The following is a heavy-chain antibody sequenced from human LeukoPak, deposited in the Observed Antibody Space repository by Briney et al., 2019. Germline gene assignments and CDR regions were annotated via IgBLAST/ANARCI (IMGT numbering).Heavy chain of an antibody. D-gene: IGHD2-21*01. V-gene: IGHV4-34*01. J-gene: IGHJ4*02. CDR2: INHSGST. CDR1: GGSFSGYY. CDR3: ARSLAYATGLY. Sequence: TSETLSLTCAVYGGSFSGYYWSWIRQPPGKGLEWIGEINHSGSTNYNPSLKSRVTISVDTSKNQFSLKLSSVTAADTAVYYCARSLAYATGLYWGQGTLVTVSS.